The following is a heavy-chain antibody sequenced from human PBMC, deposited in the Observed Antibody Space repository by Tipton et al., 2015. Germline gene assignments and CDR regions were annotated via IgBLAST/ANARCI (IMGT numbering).Heavy chain of an antibody. CDR3: ARDVLPNWFDP. Sequence: TLSLTCTVSGGSINSYYWSWVRQPPGRGLEWIGYIYYSGSTNYNPSLKSRVTMSVDTSKNQFSLKLTSVTAADTAIYYCARDVLPNWFDPWGQGILVTVSS. V-gene: IGHV4-59*12. D-gene: IGHD2-8*01. CDR1: GGSINSYY. J-gene: IGHJ5*02. CDR2: IYYSGST.